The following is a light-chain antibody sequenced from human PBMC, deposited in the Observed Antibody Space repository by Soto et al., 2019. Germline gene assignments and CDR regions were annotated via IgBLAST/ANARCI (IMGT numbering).Light chain of an antibody. J-gene: IGKJ5*01. CDR1: QNVSSY. Sequence: IVLTQSPGTLSSSPGERATLTCRASQNVSSYLAWYQQKPGQAPRLLIYDASNRATGIPARFSGSGSGTDFTLTISSLEPEDFAVYYCQQRSNWPPITFGQGTRLEIK. CDR2: DAS. CDR3: QQRSNWPPIT. V-gene: IGKV3-11*01.